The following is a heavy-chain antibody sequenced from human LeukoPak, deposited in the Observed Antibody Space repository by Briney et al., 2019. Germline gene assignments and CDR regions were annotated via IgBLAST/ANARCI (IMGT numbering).Heavy chain of an antibody. D-gene: IGHD2-15*01. V-gene: IGHV4-34*01. CDR3: ARVKGWYDY. CDR2: INHSGST. J-gene: IGHJ4*02. CDR1: GGSFSGYY. Sequence: PSETLSLTCAVYGGSFSGYYWSWIRQSPGKGLEWIGEINHSGSTNYNPSLKSRVTISVDTSKNQFSLKLSSVTAADTAVYYCARVKGWYDYWGQGTLVTVSS.